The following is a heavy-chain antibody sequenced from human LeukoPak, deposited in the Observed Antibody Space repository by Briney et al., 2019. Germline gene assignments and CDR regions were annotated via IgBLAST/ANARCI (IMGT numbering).Heavy chain of an antibody. Sequence: PGGSLRLSCAASGFTFSDYYMSWIRQAPGKGLEWVSYISNSDSTKYYADSVKGRFTISRDNAKKSLYLQMNSLRAEDTAVYYCARVWDYYGSGSYERARLDAFDIWGQGTMVTVSS. V-gene: IGHV3-11*01. CDR3: ARVWDYYGSGSYERARLDAFDI. J-gene: IGHJ3*02. CDR2: ISNSDSTK. D-gene: IGHD3-10*01. CDR1: GFTFSDYY.